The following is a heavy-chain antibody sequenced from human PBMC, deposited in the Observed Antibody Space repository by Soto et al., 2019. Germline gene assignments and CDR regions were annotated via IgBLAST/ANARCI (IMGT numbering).Heavy chain of an antibody. CDR3: ASGGTSEWSVGGRNFYGMDV. CDR1: GYTFTGYY. D-gene: IGHD3-3*01. V-gene: IGHV1-2*04. J-gene: IGHJ6*02. Sequence: ASVKVSCKASGYTFTGYYMHWVRQAPGQGLEWMGWINPNSGGTNYAQKFQGWVTMTRDTSISTAYMELSRLRSDDTAVYYCASGGTSEWSVGGRNFYGMDVWGQGTTVTVSS. CDR2: INPNSGGT.